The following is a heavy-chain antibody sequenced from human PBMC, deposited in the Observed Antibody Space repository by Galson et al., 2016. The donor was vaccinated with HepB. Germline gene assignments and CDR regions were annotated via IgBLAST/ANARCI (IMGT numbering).Heavy chain of an antibody. CDR2: IYPGDFDT. CDR1: GYTFVSYW. CDR3: ARSLTGSYDFRGAIYNYYAMDV. V-gene: IGHV5-51*01. D-gene: IGHD3-3*01. Sequence: QSGAEVKEPGESLRISCKGSGYTFVSYWIGWVRQMPGKGLEWMGIIYPGDFDTRYSPSFQGQVTISDDKSISTAYLQWSSLTASDAAMYYCARSLTGSYDFRGAIYNYYAMDVWGQGTTVTVS. J-gene: IGHJ6*02.